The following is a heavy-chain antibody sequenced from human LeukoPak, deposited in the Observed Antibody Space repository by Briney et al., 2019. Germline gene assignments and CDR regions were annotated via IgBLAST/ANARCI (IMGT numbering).Heavy chain of an antibody. V-gene: IGHV3-66*04. CDR3: ARRITTSGLYYFDL. CDR1: GLTVNGNY. D-gene: IGHD6-13*01. CDR2: IYSDETT. J-gene: IGHJ4*02. Sequence: PGGSLRLSCAASGLTVNGNYMSWVRQAPGKGLEWVSIIYSDETTAYPDSVKGRFTISRDNSKDMLYLQMNSLRAEDTAVYYCARRITTSGLYYFDLWGQGTLVTVSS.